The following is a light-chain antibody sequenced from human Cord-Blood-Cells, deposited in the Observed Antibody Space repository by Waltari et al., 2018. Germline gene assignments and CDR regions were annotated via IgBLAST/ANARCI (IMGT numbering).Light chain of an antibody. Sequence: EIVLTQSPGTLSLSPGERATRSCRASLSVSSSYLAWYQQKPGQAPRLLIYGASSRATGIPDRFSGSGSGTDFTLTISRLEPEDFAVYYCQQYGSSLVTFGPGTKVDIK. J-gene: IGKJ3*01. V-gene: IGKV3-20*01. CDR3: QQYGSSLVT. CDR2: GAS. CDR1: LSVSSSY.